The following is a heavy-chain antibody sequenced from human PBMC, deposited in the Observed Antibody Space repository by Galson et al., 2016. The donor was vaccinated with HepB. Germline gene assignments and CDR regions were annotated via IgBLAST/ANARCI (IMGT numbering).Heavy chain of an antibody. V-gene: IGHV3-53*01. CDR3: AREFQYESRGFAYKRPFDY. CDR2: IYNDGST. J-gene: IGHJ4*02. CDR1: GFSVSKFY. Sequence: SLRLSCAASGFSVSKFYLIWVRQAPGEGLEWISTIYNDGSTHYADSVRGRFTFSRDKSKNTLYLQMNNLRADDTAVYYCAREFQYESRGFAYKRPFDYWGQGTLVTVAS. D-gene: IGHD3-22*01.